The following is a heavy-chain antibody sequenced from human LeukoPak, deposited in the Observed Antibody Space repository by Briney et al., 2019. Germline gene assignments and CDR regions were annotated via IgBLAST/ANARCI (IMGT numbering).Heavy chain of an antibody. CDR3: ARLSKYGSGTYYPDV. CDR2: IYYSGST. Sequence: SETLSLTCTVSGGSISSYYWSWIRQPPGKGLDXXXYIYYSGSTNYNPSLKSRVTISVDTSKNQFSLTLSSVTAADTAVYYCARLSKYGSGTYYPDVWGQGTTVTVSS. J-gene: IGHJ6*02. CDR1: GGSISSYY. V-gene: IGHV4-59*08. D-gene: IGHD3-10*01.